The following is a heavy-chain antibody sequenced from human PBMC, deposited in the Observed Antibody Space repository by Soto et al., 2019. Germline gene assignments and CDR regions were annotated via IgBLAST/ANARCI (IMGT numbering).Heavy chain of an antibody. CDR3: VRQATGSYQMDV. D-gene: IGHD1-1*01. V-gene: IGHV4-39*01. CDR2: IYYSGGT. CDR1: GGSISSSSYY. J-gene: IGHJ6*04. Sequence: SETLSLTCTVSGGSISSSSYYWGWIRQPPGKGLECVGNIYYSGGTYYSPSLQSRVTMSVDTSQNQFSLKLSSVTAADTGAYYCVRQATGSYQMDVWGKGTTVTVSS.